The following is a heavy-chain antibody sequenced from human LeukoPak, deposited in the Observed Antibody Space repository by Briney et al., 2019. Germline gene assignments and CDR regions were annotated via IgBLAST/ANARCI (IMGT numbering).Heavy chain of an antibody. D-gene: IGHD6-6*01. Sequence: PGGSLRLSCAASGFTFSTYGMHWVRQAPGKGLEWVAFIRYDGDNKYYADSVKGRFTISRDNSKNTLFLQMNSLRVEDTTVYYCAKSIGRSIAARLDYWGQGTLVTVSP. J-gene: IGHJ4*02. V-gene: IGHV3-30*02. CDR2: IRYDGDNK. CDR1: GFTFSTYG. CDR3: AKSIGRSIAARLDY.